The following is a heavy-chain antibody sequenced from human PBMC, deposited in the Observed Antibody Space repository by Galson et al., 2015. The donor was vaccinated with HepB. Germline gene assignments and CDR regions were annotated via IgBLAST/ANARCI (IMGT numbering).Heavy chain of an antibody. CDR1: GDSVSSNSAA. Sequence: SGDSVSSNSAAWNWIRQSPSRGLEWLGRTYYRSKWYNDYAVSVKSRITINPDTSKNQFSLQLNSVTPEDTAVYYCARAPDYCSGGSCYSYYYYGMDVWGQGATVTVSS. CDR3: ARAPDYCSGGSCYSYYYYGMDV. D-gene: IGHD2-15*01. CDR2: TYYRSKWYN. J-gene: IGHJ6*02. V-gene: IGHV6-1*01.